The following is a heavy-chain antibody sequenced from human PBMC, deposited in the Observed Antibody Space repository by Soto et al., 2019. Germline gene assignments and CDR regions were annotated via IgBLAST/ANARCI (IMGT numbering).Heavy chain of an antibody. J-gene: IGHJ4*02. Sequence: HVQLVQSEPEVKKPGASVKVSCKASGYTFRSYGINWVRQAPGQGLEWMGWISGYDGNTNYAQMFQGRVTLTTDTSTTTAYMELRSLRSDDTAVYYCARGGSGSYIAYWGRGALVTVSS. CDR2: ISGYDGNT. V-gene: IGHV1-18*01. CDR3: ARGGSGSYIAY. CDR1: GYTFRSYG. D-gene: IGHD3-22*01.